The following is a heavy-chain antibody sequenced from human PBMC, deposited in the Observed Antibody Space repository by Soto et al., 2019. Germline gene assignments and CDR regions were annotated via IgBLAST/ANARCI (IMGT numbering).Heavy chain of an antibody. J-gene: IGHJ6*02. Sequence: QVQLVESGGGVVQPGRSLRLSCAASGFTFRNYGMHWVRQAPAKGLEWVALDWYDGGNKNYVDSVKGRFTISRDNSKNTLYLQMNSLRDEDTAVYYCVRAAGYSGNDYVYYYGMDVWGQGTTVTVSS. D-gene: IGHD5-12*01. CDR1: GFTFRNYG. V-gene: IGHV3-33*01. CDR3: VRAAGYSGNDYVYYYGMDV. CDR2: DWYDGGNK.